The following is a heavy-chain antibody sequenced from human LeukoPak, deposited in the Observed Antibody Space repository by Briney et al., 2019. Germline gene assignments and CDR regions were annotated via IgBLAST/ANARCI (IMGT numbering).Heavy chain of an antibody. CDR1: GFTFSSDA. Sequence: GGSLRLSCAASGFTFSSDAMSWVRQAPGKGLEWVSAISGSGGSTYYADSVKGRFTISRDNSKNTLYLQMNSLRAEDTAVYYCAKVSGATRYFDYWGQGTLVTVSS. D-gene: IGHD1-26*01. V-gene: IGHV3-23*01. CDR2: ISGSGGST. CDR3: AKVSGATRYFDY. J-gene: IGHJ4*02.